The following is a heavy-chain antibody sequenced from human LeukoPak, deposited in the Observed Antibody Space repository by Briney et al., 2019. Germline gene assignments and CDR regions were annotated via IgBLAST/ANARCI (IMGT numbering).Heavy chain of an antibody. CDR3: AHSHRGVASDI. CDR1: GFSFSSGGVG. Sequence: SGPTLVNTTQTLALTCTFSGFSFSSGGVGVGWIRQPPGGALEWLGVIYENDEKLYSSSLQNRLSITKDTSKNQVVLTMANMVPVDTAAYYCAHSHRGVASDIWGQGTMVTVSS. J-gene: IGHJ3*01. V-gene: IGHV2-5*01. D-gene: IGHD2-15*01. CDR2: IYENDEK.